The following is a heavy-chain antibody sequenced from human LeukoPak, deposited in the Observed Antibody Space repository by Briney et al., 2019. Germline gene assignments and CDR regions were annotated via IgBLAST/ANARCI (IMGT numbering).Heavy chain of an antibody. D-gene: IGHD3-10*01. CDR1: GGSISGYY. J-gene: IGHJ4*02. Sequence: SETLSLTCTVSGGSISGYYWSWIRQPAGKGLEWIGRIYSFGSTNYNPSLKSRVTMSVDTSKNQFSLRLSSVPAADTAVYYCARGLTMVFDYWGQGTLVTVSS. CDR2: IYSFGST. V-gene: IGHV4-4*07. CDR3: ARGLTMVFDY.